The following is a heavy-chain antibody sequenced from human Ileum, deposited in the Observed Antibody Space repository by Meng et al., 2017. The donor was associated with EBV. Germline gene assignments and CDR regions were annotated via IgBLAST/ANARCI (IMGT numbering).Heavy chain of an antibody. CDR2: MSYSGST. J-gene: IGHJ4*02. D-gene: IGHD1-26*01. V-gene: IGHV4-61*01. CDR1: GGSVSSAHSF. Sequence: VQRQESGPGLVRPPEPLSLTCTVSGGSVSSAHSFWTWSRQPPGKGLEWIGYMSYSGSTNYSPPLESRVTISVDTSKNQFSLKLSSVTAADTAVYYCAGDPHSGSPHWGQGTLVTVSS. CDR3: AGDPHSGSPH.